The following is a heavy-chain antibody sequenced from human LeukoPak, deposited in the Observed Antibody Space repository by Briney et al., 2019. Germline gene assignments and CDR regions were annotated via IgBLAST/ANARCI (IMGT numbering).Heavy chain of an antibody. J-gene: IGHJ6*03. CDR2: TIPIFGTV. V-gene: IGHV1-69*05. CDR3: ARGGRPLGYFYMDV. CDR1: GDTFNNYA. Sequence: SVKVSCKASGDTFNNYAFNWVRQAPGQGPEWTGGTIPIFGTVKAAQKFQGRVTITTDESTSTSYMELSSLTSEDTAVYFCARGGRPLGYFYMDVWGKGTTVIVSS.